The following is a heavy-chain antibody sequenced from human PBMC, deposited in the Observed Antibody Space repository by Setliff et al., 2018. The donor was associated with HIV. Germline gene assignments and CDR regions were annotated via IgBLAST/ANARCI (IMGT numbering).Heavy chain of an antibody. CDR2: IIHSGST. V-gene: IGHV4-34*12. D-gene: IGHD5-12*01. J-gene: IGHJ4*02. Sequence: PSETLSLTCAVYGGSFSGYYWSWIRQPPGKGLEWIGEIIHSGSTNYKPSLQSRVTISIDTSKNQFSLKVSSVTAADTAVYYCARDRGGGYNNLDYWGQGTLVTVSS. CDR1: GGSFSGYY. CDR3: ARDRGGGYNNLDY.